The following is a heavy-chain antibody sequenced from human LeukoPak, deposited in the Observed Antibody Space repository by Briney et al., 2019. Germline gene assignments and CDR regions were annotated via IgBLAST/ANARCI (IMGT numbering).Heavy chain of an antibody. D-gene: IGHD3-10*01. CDR2: IYYSGST. V-gene: IGHV4-59*01. CDR1: GGSISSYY. CDR3: ARASSYYYGSGSWGYFDY. J-gene: IGHJ4*02. Sequence: SETLSLTCTVSGGSISSYYWSWIRQPPGKGLEWIGYIYYSGSTNYNPSLKSRVTISVDTSKNQFSLKLSSVTAADTAVYYCARASSYYYGSGSWGYFDYWGQGTLVTVSS.